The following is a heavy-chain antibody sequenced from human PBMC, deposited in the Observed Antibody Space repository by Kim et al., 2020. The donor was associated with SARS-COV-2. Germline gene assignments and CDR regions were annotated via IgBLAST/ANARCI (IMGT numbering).Heavy chain of an antibody. CDR2: ISSSTI. CDR3: ARETDEYDYGYRYFDK. Sequence: GGSLRLSCAASGFTFSNYRMNWVRQAPGEGLEWVSCISSSTIYYADSVKGRFTISRDDAKNSLYLQMNRLRDEDMAVYYCARETDEYDYGYRYFDKWGQG. CDR1: GFTFSNYR. D-gene: IGHD5-18*01. J-gene: IGHJ4*02. V-gene: IGHV3-48*02.